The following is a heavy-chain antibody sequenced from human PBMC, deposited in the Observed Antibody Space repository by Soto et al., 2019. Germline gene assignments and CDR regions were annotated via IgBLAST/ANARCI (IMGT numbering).Heavy chain of an antibody. CDR3: ARRDSSGYYVGAFDY. D-gene: IGHD3-22*01. J-gene: IGHJ4*02. V-gene: IGHV5-51*01. Sequence: GESLKISCKGSGYSFTSYWIGWVRQMPGKGLEWMGIIYPGDSDTRYSPSFQGQVTISADKSISTAYLQWSSLKASDTAMYYCARRDSSGYYVGAFDYWGQGTLVTVSS. CDR1: GYSFTSYW. CDR2: IYPGDSDT.